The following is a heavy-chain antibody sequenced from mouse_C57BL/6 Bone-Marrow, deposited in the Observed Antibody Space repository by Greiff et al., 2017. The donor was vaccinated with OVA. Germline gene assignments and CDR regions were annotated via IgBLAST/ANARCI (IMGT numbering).Heavy chain of an antibody. D-gene: IGHD2-1*01. CDR2: INPNYGTT. J-gene: IGHJ3*01. V-gene: IGHV1-39*01. CDR3: AKSRLWVGNPPWFAY. Sequence: EVQLQQSGPELVKPGASVKISCKASGYSFTDYNMNWVKQSHGKSLEWIGVINPNYGTTSYNQKFKGKATLTVDQSSSTAYMQLNSLTSEDTAVYYCAKSRLWVGNPPWFAYWGQGPLVTVSA. CDR1: GYSFTDYN.